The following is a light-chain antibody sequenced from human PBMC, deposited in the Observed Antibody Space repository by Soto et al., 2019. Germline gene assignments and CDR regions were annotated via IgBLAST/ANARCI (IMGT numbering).Light chain of an antibody. Sequence: DIQSTQYTSILSASAGDRVTITCRASQSIRSWLAWYQQKPGKAPKLLIYDVSALKRGVPPRFSGSGSGTEFTLTISSLQPEDFTTYYCQQYNSYSWRFGQGTKVDIK. CDR1: QSIRSW. J-gene: IGKJ1*01. CDR3: QQYNSYSWR. V-gene: IGKV1-5*01. CDR2: DVS.